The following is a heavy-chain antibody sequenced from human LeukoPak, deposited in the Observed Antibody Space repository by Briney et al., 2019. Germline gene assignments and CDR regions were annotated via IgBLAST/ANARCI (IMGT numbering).Heavy chain of an antibody. D-gene: IGHD4-23*01. V-gene: IGHV3-74*01. J-gene: IGHJ4*02. CDR2: INTGWSST. CDR1: GFTFSSFW. Sequence: GGPLRLSCAASGFTFSSFWMHWVRQAPGKGLVWVSRINTGWSSTTYADSVKGRFTISRDNAKNTLYLQMNSLRAEDTAVYYCARDRVGTLYWGQGTLVTVSA. CDR3: ARDRVGTLY.